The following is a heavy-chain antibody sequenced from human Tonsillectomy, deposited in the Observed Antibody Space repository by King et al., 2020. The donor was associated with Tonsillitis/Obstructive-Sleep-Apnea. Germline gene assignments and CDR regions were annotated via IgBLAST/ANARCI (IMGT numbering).Heavy chain of an antibody. V-gene: IGHV3-30*18. CDR3: AKDQEWLILRILVDY. CDR1: GFTFSSYG. D-gene: IGHD6-19*01. CDR2: VSYDGSNK. J-gene: IGHJ4*02. Sequence: HVQLVESGGGVVQPGRSLRLSCAASGFTFSSYGMHWVRQAPGKGLEWVAVVSYDGSNKYYADSVKGRFTISRDNSKNTLYLQMNSLRAEDTAVYYCAKDQEWLILRILVDYWGQGTLVTVSS.